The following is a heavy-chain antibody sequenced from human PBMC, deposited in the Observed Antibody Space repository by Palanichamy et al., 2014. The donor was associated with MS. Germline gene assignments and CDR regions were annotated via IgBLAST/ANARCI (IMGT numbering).Heavy chain of an antibody. Sequence: QVQLQESGPGLVKPSQTLSLTCTVSGGSISSGDYYWSWIHQPPGKGLEWIGYIYYSGSTYYNPSLKSRVTMSVDTSKNQFSLKLSSVTAADTAVYYCASTYYYGSGSYFYYGMDVWGQGTTVTVS. J-gene: IGHJ6*02. CDR1: GGSISSGDYY. CDR3: ASTYYYGSGSYFYYGMDV. V-gene: IGHV4-30-4*01. CDR2: IYYSGST. D-gene: IGHD3-10*01.